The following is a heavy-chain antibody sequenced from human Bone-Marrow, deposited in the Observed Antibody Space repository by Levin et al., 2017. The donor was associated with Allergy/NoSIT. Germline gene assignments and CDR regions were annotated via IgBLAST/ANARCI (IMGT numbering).Heavy chain of an antibody. CDR3: VKDMGYGDPETNFYYYGMDV. D-gene: IGHD4-17*01. V-gene: IGHV3-9*01. Sequence: SCAASGFKFDDYAMHWVRQGPGKGLEWVSGISWNSLTINYADSVKGRFTISRDNAKNSVYLHMNSLRPEDTALYYCVKDMGYGDPETNFYYYGMDVWGQGSTVTVSS. J-gene: IGHJ6*02. CDR1: GFKFDDYA. CDR2: ISWNSLTI.